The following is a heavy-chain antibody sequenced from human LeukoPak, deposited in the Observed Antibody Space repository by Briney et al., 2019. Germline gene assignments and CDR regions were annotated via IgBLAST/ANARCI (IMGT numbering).Heavy chain of an antibody. J-gene: IGHJ4*02. CDR3: AKGPVAPATMMGAFDY. Sequence: GGSLRLSCAASGFTFSSYGMHWVRQAPGKGLEWVAFIRYDGSNKYYADSVKGRFTIFRDNSKNTLYLQMNSLRGEDTAVYYCAKGPVAPATMMGAFDYWGQGTLATVSS. CDR1: GFTFSSYG. CDR2: IRYDGSNK. V-gene: IGHV3-30*02. D-gene: IGHD2-2*01.